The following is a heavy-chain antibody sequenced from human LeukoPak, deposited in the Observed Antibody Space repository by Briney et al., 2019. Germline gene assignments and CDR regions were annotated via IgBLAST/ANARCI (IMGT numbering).Heavy chain of an antibody. V-gene: IGHV1-46*01. Sequence: ASVKVSSKASGYTFPSDYMHWVRPAPGQGLEWMGIINPSGGSTSYAQKFQGRVTMTRDTSTSTVYMELSSLRSEDTAVYYCARDPYSYYYGMDVWGQGTTVTVSS. CDR3: ARDPYSYYYGMDV. CDR2: INPSGGST. J-gene: IGHJ6*02. CDR1: GYTFPSDY.